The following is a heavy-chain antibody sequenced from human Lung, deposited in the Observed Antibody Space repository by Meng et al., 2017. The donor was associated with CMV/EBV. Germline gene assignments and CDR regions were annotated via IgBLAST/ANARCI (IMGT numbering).Heavy chain of an antibody. CDR3: ARGEDIVVENWFDP. CDR2: INSDGSST. J-gene: IGHJ5*02. CDR1: GFTFSSYW. V-gene: IGHV3-74*01. D-gene: IGHD2-15*01. Sequence: LTCAASGFTFSSYWMHWVRQAPGKGLVWVSRINSDGSSTSYADSVKGRFTISRDNAKNTLYLQMNSLRAEDTAVYYCARGEDIVVENWFDPWGQGTLVTVSS.